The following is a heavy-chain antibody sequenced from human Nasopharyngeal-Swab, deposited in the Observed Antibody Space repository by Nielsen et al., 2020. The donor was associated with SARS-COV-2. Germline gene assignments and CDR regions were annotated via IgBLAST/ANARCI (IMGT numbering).Heavy chain of an antibody. V-gene: IGHV3-11*04. D-gene: IGHD3-22*01. CDR3: AREVDSYDSSGYWSF. J-gene: IGHJ4*02. CDR1: GFSFSDYY. Sequence: SCAASGFSFSDYYMSWIRQASGKGLEWVSYISSSGGTIYSADSVKGRFTISRDNAKNSLYLQMNSLRAEDSAVYYCAREVDSYDSSGYWSFWGQGTLVTVSS. CDR2: ISSSGGTI.